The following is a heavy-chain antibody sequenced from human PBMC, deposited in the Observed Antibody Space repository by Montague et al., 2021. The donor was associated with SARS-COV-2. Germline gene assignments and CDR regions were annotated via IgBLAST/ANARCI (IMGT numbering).Heavy chain of an antibody. D-gene: IGHD3-3*01. J-gene: IGHJ3*01. CDR2: IYYSGST. CDR3: ARAPATSFGVVKEIDY. V-gene: IGHV4-31*03. Sequence: TLSLTCTVSGGSISSSGYYWSWIRQHPGKGLEWIGYIYYSGSTYYNPSLKSRVTISVDTSKNQFSLKLSSVTAADTAVYYCARAPATSFGVVKEIDYWGQGTMVTVSS. CDR1: GGSISSSGYY.